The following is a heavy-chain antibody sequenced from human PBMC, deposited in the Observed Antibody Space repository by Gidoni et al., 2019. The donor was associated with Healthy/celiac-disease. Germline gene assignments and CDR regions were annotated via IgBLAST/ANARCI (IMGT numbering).Heavy chain of an antibody. CDR3: AKGLFVGATVLDAFDI. V-gene: IGHV3-9*01. CDR2: MCWNSGSI. D-gene: IGHD1-26*01. Sequence: EVQLVESGGGLVQPGRSLRLSCAASGFTFDDYAMHWVRQAPGKGLEWVSGMCWNSGSIGYADSVKCRFTISRDNAKNSLYLQMNSLRAEDTALYYCAKGLFVGATVLDAFDIWGQGTMVTVSS. J-gene: IGHJ3*02. CDR1: GFTFDDYA.